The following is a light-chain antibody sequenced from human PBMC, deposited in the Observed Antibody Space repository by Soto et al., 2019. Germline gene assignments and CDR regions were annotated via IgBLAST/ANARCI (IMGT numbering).Light chain of an antibody. Sequence: DIQMTQSPSSLSASVGDRVTITCRASQSISSYLNWYQQKPGKAPKLLIYAASSLQSGVPSRFSGSGSGTDFTLTISSLQPEDVATYYCQQSYSTFWTFGQGTKVEI. CDR3: QQSYSTFWT. CDR1: QSISSY. J-gene: IGKJ1*01. CDR2: AAS. V-gene: IGKV1-39*01.